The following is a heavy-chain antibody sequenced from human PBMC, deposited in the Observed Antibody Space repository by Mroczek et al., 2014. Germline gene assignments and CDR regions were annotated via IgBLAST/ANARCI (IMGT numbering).Heavy chain of an antibody. CDR1: GGSFSGYY. Sequence: QVQLQQWGAGLLKPSETLSLTCAVYGGSFSGYYWSWIRQPPGKGLEWIGEINHSGSTNYNPSLKSRVTISVDTSKNQFSLKLSSVTAADTAVYYCARGLLWFGELPSNYYYYGMDVWGQGTTVTVSS. J-gene: IGHJ6*02. D-gene: IGHD3-10*01. CDR3: ARGLLWFGELPSNYYYYGMDV. CDR2: INHSGST. V-gene: IGHV4-34*01.